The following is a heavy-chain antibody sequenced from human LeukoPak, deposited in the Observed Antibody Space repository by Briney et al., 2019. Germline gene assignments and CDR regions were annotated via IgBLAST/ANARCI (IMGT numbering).Heavy chain of an antibody. D-gene: IGHD3-9*01. CDR3: AKDSVLRYFDWLSFIDY. V-gene: IGHV3-66*01. CDR1: GFNVNSKY. J-gene: IGHJ4*02. Sequence: GGSLRLSCAASGFNVNSKYISWVRQAPGKGLEWVSVIYSGGSISYAESVKGRFTLSRDNSNNRLYLQMNSLRAEDTAVYYCAKDSVLRYFDWLSFIDYWGQGTLVTVSS. CDR2: IYSGGSI.